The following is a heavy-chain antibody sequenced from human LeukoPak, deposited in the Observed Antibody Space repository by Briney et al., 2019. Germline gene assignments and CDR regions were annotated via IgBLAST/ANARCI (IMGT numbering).Heavy chain of an antibody. CDR3: AKDLSGSGYDFAY. CDR1: GFTFDDYA. D-gene: IGHD5-12*01. Sequence: GGSLRLSYAASGFTFDDYAMYWVRQAPGKGLEWVSGISWNSGSIGYADSVKGRFTISRDNAKNSLYLQMNSLRAEDTALYYCAKDLSGSGYDFAYWGQGTLVTVSS. CDR2: ISWNSGSI. J-gene: IGHJ4*02. V-gene: IGHV3-9*01.